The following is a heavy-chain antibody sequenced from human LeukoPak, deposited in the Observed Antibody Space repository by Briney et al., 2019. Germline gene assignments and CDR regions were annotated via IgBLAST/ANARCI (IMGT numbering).Heavy chain of an antibody. CDR2: IGPYNGNT. CDR1: GYTFTSYG. V-gene: IGHV1-18*01. CDR3: ARNQDSLVRGVIGY. J-gene: IGHJ4*02. Sequence: ASVKVSCKASGYTFTSYGISWVRQAPGQGLEWMGWIGPYNGNTNYAHNLQGRVTMTTDTSTSTAYMELGSLGSDDPAVYYCARNQDSLVRGVIGYWGQGTLVTVSS. D-gene: IGHD3-10*01.